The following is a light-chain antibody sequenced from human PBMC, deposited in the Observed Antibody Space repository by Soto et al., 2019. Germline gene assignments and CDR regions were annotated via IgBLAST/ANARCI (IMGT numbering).Light chain of an antibody. J-gene: IGLJ1*01. CDR3: SSYTSSSTRV. Sequence: QSVLTQPASVSGSHGQSITISCTGTSSDVGRYNYVSWYQQHPGKAPKLMIYDVSNRPSGVSNRFSGSKSGTTASLTISGLQAEDEADYYCSSYTSSSTRVFGTGTKLTVL. CDR2: DVS. V-gene: IGLV2-14*01. CDR1: SSDVGRYNY.